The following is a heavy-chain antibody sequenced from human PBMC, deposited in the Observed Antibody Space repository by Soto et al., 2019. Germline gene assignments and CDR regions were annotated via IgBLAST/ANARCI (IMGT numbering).Heavy chain of an antibody. Sequence: GSLRLSCAASGFTFSSYAMHWVRQAAGKGLEWVAVISYDGSNKYYADSVKGRFTISRDNSKNTLYLQMNSLRAEDTAVYYCARDRGKLGDYYGMDVWGQGTTVTVSS. CDR2: ISYDGSNK. D-gene: IGHD3-10*01. J-gene: IGHJ6*02. CDR1: GFTFSSYA. V-gene: IGHV3-30-3*01. CDR3: ARDRGKLGDYYGMDV.